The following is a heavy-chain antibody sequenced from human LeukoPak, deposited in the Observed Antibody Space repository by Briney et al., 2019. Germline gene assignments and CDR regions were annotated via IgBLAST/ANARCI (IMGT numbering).Heavy chain of an antibody. J-gene: IGHJ4*02. CDR2: IYSSGNT. Sequence: SETLSLTCTVSGGSISSNNYFWVWMRQPPGKWVEGVGSIYSSGNTYYHPSLQSGVTISVDPAKNPFSLKLSSVTAADTAVYYCARHLPYSSSSYFNYWGQGTLVTVSS. V-gene: IGHV4-39*01. CDR3: ARHLPYSSSSYFNY. CDR1: GGSISSNNYF. D-gene: IGHD6-6*01.